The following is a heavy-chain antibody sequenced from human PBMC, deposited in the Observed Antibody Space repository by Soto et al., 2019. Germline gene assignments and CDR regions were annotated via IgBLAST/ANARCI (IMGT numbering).Heavy chain of an antibody. CDR3: ARRSWEFFWLDP. CDR1: GYSFTSYW. Sequence: EVQLLQSGAEVKKPGESLKISCKGSGYSFTSYWIAWVRQMPGKGLEWMGIIYPDDSDTRYNPSFQGQVTISADKSISTAYLQWSSLKASDTAIYYCARRSWEFFWLDPWGQGTLVTVSS. CDR2: IYPDDSDT. D-gene: IGHD3-10*01. J-gene: IGHJ5*02. V-gene: IGHV5-51*01.